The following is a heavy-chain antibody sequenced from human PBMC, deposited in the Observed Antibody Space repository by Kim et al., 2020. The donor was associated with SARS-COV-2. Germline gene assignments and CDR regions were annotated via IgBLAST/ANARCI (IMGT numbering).Heavy chain of an antibody. V-gene: IGHV3-23*01. J-gene: IGHJ4*02. CDR2: ISGSGGST. CDR1: GFTFSSYA. D-gene: IGHD6-19*01. CDR3: AKPLDLYSSGWYGDYYFDY. Sequence: GGSLRLSCAASGFTFSSYAMSWVRQAPGKGLEWVSAISGSGGSTYYADSVKGRFTISRDNSKNTLYLQMNSLRAEDTAVYYCAKPLDLYSSGWYGDYYFDYWGQGTLVTVSS.